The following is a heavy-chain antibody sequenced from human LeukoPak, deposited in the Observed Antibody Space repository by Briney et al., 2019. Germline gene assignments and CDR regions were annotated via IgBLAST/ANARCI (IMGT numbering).Heavy chain of an antibody. CDR3: ARNKGNPIIRATRVFDP. CDR1: GGSFSGYY. V-gene: IGHV4-34*01. Sequence: PSETLSLTCAVYGGSFSGYYWSWIRQPPGKGLEWIGEINHSGSTNYNPSLKSRVTISVDTSKNQFSLKLSSVTAADTAVYYCARNKGNPIIRATRVFDPWGQGTLVTVSS. J-gene: IGHJ5*02. CDR2: INHSGST. D-gene: IGHD1-14*01.